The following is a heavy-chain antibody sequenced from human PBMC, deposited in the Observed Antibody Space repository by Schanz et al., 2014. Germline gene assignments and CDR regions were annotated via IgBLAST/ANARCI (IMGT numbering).Heavy chain of an antibody. J-gene: IGHJ3*02. CDR3: ASKGLTTDAFDI. CDR2: IYYSGST. Sequence: QVQLQESGPGLVKPSDTLSLTCAVSGYSINTSDWWGWIRQPPGKGLEWIGYIYYSGSTYYNPSPRGRATLKVNTPKTQSPLKLRLGPAVDTAVYYCASKGLTTDAFDIWGQGTMVTVSS. V-gene: IGHV4-28*07. D-gene: IGHD2-8*01. CDR1: GYSINTSDW.